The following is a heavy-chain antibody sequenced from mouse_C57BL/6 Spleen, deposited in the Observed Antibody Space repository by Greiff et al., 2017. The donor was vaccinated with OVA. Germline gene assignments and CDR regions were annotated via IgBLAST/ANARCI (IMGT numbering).Heavy chain of an antibody. CDR3: ARLNVTTVVASDY. D-gene: IGHD1-1*01. CDR2: ISSGGSYT. J-gene: IGHJ2*01. V-gene: IGHV5-6*01. Sequence: EVKLQESGGDLVKPGGSLKLSCAASGFTFSSYGMSWVRQTPDKRLEWVATISSGGSYTYYPDSVKGRFTISRDNAKNTLYLQMRSLKSEDTAMYYCARLNVTTVVASDYWGQGTTLTVSS. CDR1: GFTFSSYG.